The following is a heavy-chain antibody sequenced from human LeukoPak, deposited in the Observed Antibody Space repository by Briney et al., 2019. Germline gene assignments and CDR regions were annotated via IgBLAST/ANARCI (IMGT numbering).Heavy chain of an antibody. V-gene: IGHV1-69-2*01. J-gene: IGHJ4*02. D-gene: IGHD1-26*01. CDR1: GYTFTDYY. CDR3: ATGMGSYPREY. Sequence: ASVTVSCKVSGYTFTDYYRHWVQQAPGKGLEWMGLVDPEYGETRYAEKFQGRVTITADTSTDTAYMELSSLRSEDTAVYYCATGMGSYPREYWGQGTLVTVSS. CDR2: VDPEYGET.